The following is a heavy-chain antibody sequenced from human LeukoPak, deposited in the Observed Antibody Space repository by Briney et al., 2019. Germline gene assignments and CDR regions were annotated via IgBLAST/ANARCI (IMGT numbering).Heavy chain of an antibody. V-gene: IGHV4-61*01. CDR2: IYYSGST. J-gene: IGHJ4*02. D-gene: IGHD5-12*01. CDR1: GGSVSSGSYY. Sequence: SETLSLTCTVSGGSVSSGSYYWSWIRQPPGKGLEWIGYIYYSGSTNYNPSLKSRVTISVDTSKNQFSLKLSSVTAAGTAVYYCARGGGYSGYGTFDYWGQGTLVTVSS. CDR3: ARGGGYSGYGTFDY.